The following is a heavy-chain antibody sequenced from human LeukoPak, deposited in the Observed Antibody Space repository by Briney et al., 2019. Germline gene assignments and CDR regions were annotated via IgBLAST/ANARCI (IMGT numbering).Heavy chain of an antibody. D-gene: IGHD2-15*01. V-gene: IGHV4-38-2*02. CDR2: IYHSGST. CDR1: GYSISSGYY. J-gene: IGHJ4*02. Sequence: SETLSLTCTVSGYSISSGYYWGWIRQPPGKGLEWIGSIYHSGSTYYNPSLKSRVTISVDTSKNQLSLKLSSVTAADTAVYYCARDPGCSGGSCYSFYYWGQGTLVTVSS. CDR3: ARDPGCSGGSCYSFYY.